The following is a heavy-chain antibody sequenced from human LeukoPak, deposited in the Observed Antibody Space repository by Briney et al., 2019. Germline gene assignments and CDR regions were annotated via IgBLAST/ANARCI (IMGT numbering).Heavy chain of an antibody. CDR2: IHSGST. CDR3: ARRLVTTDAFDI. V-gene: IGHV4-59*01. D-gene: IGHD3-9*01. CDR1: GGSISSYY. Sequence: SETLSLTCTVSGGSISSYYWSCIRQPPGKGLEWIGYIHSGSTNYNPSLKSRVTISVDTSKNQFSLKLSSVTAADTAVYYCARRLVTTDAFDIWGQGTMVTVSS. J-gene: IGHJ3*02.